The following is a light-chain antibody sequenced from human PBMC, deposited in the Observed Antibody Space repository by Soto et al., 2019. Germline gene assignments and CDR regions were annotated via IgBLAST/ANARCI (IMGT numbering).Light chain of an antibody. CDR3: QQLNSYPVT. J-gene: IGKJ5*01. CDR2: SAS. V-gene: IGKV1-9*01. Sequence: IQLTQSPSSLSASVGDRVTITCRASQGLSSDLAWYQQKPGNSPKLLIYSASTLQNGVPSRFSGRGAGTDFTLTISGLQPEDFATYYFQQLNSYPVTFSQVTRLEIK. CDR1: QGLSSD.